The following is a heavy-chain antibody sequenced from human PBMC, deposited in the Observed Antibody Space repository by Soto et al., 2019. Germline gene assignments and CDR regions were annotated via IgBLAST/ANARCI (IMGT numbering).Heavy chain of an antibody. J-gene: IGHJ6*02. CDR3: ARGSIVAAEYGMDV. D-gene: IGHD6-13*01. CDR1: GFTFSSYG. Sequence: GGSLRLSCAASGFTFSSYGMHWVRQAPGKGLEWVAVIWYDGSNKYYADSVKGRFTISRDNSKNTLYLQMNSLRAEDTAVYFCARGSIVAAEYGMDVWGQGTTVTV. CDR2: IWYDGSNK. V-gene: IGHV3-33*01.